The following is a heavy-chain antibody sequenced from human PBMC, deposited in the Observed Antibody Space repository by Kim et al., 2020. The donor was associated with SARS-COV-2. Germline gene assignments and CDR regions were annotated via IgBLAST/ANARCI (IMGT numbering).Heavy chain of an antibody. CDR2: MNYTGSS. Sequence: SETLSLSCSVSGGSFSANGYYWAWIRQPPGRGLEWIGSMNYTGSSYLNPSLESRVTMSVDMSKNQFSLQLSSVTAADTAVYFCARSSGSEYYFHGLNVWG. CDR1: GGSFSANGYY. D-gene: IGHD3-3*01. J-gene: IGHJ6*01. CDR3: ARSSGSEYYFHGLNV. V-gene: IGHV4-39*01.